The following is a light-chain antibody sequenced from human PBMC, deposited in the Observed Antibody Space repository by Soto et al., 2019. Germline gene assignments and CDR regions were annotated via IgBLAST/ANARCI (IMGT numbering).Light chain of an antibody. Sequence: EIVLTQSPGTLSLSPGERVTLSCRASQSVSINYLAWYQQKPGQAPRLLIYGASSRATGIPDRFSGSGSATDFTLPISRLEPEGFPLYYCQQYGSSPLTFGGGTKVEIK. V-gene: IGKV3-20*01. CDR3: QQYGSSPLT. CDR1: QSVSINY. J-gene: IGKJ4*01. CDR2: GAS.